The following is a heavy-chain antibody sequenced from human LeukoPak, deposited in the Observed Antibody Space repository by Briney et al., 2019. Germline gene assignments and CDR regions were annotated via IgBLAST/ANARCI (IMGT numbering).Heavy chain of an antibody. V-gene: IGHV3-23*01. J-gene: IGHJ4*02. Sequence: PGGSLRLSCAASEFMFSKYAVSWVRQAPGKGLEWVSAVSASADSTYYADSVKGRFIISRDNSKNTLFLQMNSLRAEDTAVYYCAKEDFASGTRFDYWGQGTLVTVSS. CDR1: EFMFSKYA. CDR3: AKEDFASGTRFDY. D-gene: IGHD3-10*01. CDR2: VSASADST.